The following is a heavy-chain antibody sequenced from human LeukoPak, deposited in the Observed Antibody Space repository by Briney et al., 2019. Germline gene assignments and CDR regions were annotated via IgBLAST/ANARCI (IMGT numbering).Heavy chain of an antibody. D-gene: IGHD5-24*01. J-gene: IGHJ6*03. CDR3: ARDQELPAYYYYMDV. V-gene: IGHV3-21*04. Sequence: GGSLRLSCAASGFTFSNYGINRVRQAPGKGLEWVSSISSSSSYIYYADSVKGRFTISRDNAKNSLYLQMNSLRAEDTALYYCARDQELPAYYYYMDVWGKGTTVTVSS. CDR1: GFTFSNYG. CDR2: ISSSSSYI.